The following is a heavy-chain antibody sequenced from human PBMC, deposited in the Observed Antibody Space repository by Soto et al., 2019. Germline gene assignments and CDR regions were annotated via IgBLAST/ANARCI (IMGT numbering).Heavy chain of an antibody. J-gene: IGHJ2*01. D-gene: IGHD6-6*01. CDR3: AREYSSSSQDLYFDV. Sequence: QVQLVQSGAEVKKPGSSVKVSCKVSGGTFSSYAIGWVRQAPGQGLEWMGGIIPITGTVNYAQKFQGRVTITADESTTTVYMGLSSLRSEDTAVYYCAREYSSSSQDLYFDVWGRGTLVTVSS. V-gene: IGHV1-69*01. CDR1: GGTFSSYA. CDR2: IIPITGTV.